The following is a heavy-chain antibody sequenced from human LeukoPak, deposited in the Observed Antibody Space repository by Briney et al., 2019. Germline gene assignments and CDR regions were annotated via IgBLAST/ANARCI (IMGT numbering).Heavy chain of an antibody. D-gene: IGHD4-17*01. CDR2: IKQDGSEK. J-gene: IGHJ3*02. CDR3: AGSSVNGHAFDI. Sequence: PGGSLRLSCAASGFTFSSYWMSWVRQAPGKGLEWVANIKQDGSEKYYVDSVKGRFTISRDNAKNSLYLQMNSLRPEDTALYYCAGSSVNGHAFDIWGQGTMVTVSS. CDR1: GFTFSSYW. V-gene: IGHV3-7*03.